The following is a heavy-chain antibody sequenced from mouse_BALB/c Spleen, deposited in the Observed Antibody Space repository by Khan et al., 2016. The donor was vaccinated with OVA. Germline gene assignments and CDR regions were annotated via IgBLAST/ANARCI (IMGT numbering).Heavy chain of an antibody. V-gene: IGHV3-6*02. D-gene: IGHD1-1*01. CDR1: GYSITSGYY. J-gene: IGHJ1*01. CDR3: ARDYYGTSWYFDV. Sequence: EVHLVESGPGLVKPSQSLSLTCSVTGYSITSGYYWNWIRQFPGNKLEWMDYIRYDGSNNYNPSLKNRISITRDTSKNQFFLKLNSVTTEDTATYYCARDYYGTSWYFDVWGAGTTVTVSS. CDR2: IRYDGSN.